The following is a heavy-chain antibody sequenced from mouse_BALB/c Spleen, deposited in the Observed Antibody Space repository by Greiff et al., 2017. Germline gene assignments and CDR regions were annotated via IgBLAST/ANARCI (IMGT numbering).Heavy chain of an antibody. CDR2: ISSGSSTI. CDR3: ARGGALLRLRAMDY. D-gene: IGHD1-2*01. Sequence: EVKVVESGGGLVQPGGSRKLSCAASGFTFSSFGMHWVRQAPEKGLEWVANISSGSSTIYYADTVKGRFTISRDNPKNTLYLQMSSLRSEDTAMYYCARGGALLRLRAMDYWGQGTSVTVSS. J-gene: IGHJ4*01. CDR1: GFTFSSFG. V-gene: IGHV5-17*02.